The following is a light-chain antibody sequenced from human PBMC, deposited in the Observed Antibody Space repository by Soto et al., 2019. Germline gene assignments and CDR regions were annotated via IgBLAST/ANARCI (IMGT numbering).Light chain of an antibody. CDR3: AAWDDSRSGL. J-gene: IGLJ2*01. V-gene: IGLV1-47*01. CDR1: SSNIGSNY. CDR2: KNY. Sequence: QSVLTQPPSASGTPGQRVTISCSGSSSNIGSNYVYWYQQLPGTAPKLLIYKNYQRPSGVPDRFSGSKSGTSASLAISGLRPEDEADYYCAAWDDSRSGLFGGGTKVTVL.